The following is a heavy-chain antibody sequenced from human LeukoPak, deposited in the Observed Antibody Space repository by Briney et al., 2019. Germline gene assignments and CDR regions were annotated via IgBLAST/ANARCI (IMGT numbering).Heavy chain of an antibody. CDR3: ARVRSDGFYYYYMDV. V-gene: IGHV3-23*01. Sequence: GGSLRLSCAASGFIFGNYWMGWVRQAPGKGLQWVSGISSSGGTTYYADSVKGRFTISRDNFKNTLYLQMNSLRAEDTAVYYCARVRSDGFYYYYMDVWGRGTTVTVSS. CDR1: GFIFGNYW. CDR2: ISSSGGTT. J-gene: IGHJ6*03. D-gene: IGHD5-24*01.